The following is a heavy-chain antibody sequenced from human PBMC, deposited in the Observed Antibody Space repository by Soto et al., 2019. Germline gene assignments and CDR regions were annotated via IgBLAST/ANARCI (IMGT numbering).Heavy chain of an antibody. D-gene: IGHD6-19*01. V-gene: IGHV4-59*01. Sequence: QVQLQESGPGLVKPSETLSLTCTVSGGSISSYYWSWIRQPPGKGLEWIGYIYYSGSTNYNPSLKRRVTTTVDTSKNQFSLKLSSVTAADTAVYYCARARGWYDYYSYMDVWGKGTTVTVSS. J-gene: IGHJ6*03. CDR2: IYYSGST. CDR3: ARARGWYDYYSYMDV. CDR1: GGSISSYY.